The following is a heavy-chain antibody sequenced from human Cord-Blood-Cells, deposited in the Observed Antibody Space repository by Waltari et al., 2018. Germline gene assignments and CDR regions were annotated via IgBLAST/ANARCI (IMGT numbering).Heavy chain of an antibody. CDR2: IKSKTDGGTI. CDR1: GFTFRNAW. Sequence: EVQLVESGGGLVKPGGSLRLSCVDHGFTFRNAWMAWVRQAPGKGLEWIGRIKSKTDGGTIDYAAPVKGRFTISRDDSKNTLYLQMNSLKTEDTAVYYCTSSEKPTARFDYWGQGTLVTVSS. CDR3: TSSEKPTARFDY. D-gene: IGHD5-18*01. J-gene: IGHJ4*02. V-gene: IGHV3-15*01.